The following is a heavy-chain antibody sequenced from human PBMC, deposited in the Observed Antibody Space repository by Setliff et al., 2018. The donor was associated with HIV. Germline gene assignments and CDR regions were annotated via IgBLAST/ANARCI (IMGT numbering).Heavy chain of an antibody. J-gene: IGHJ4*02. CDR3: AREGIAAAGSYSYGFGQIDY. D-gene: IGHD6-13*01. V-gene: IGHV3-48*01. CDR2: ISSSSSTI. CDR1: GFTFSSYS. Sequence: GGSLRLSCAASGFTFSSYSMNWVRQAPGKGLEWVSYISSSSSTIYYADSVKGRFTISRDNAKNSLYRQMNSLRAEDTAVYYCAREGIAAAGSYSYGFGQIDYWGQGTLVTVSS.